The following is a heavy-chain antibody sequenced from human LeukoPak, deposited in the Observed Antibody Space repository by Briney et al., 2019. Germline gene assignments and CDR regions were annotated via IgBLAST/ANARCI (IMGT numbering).Heavy chain of an antibody. CDR1: GGSMSSGGHY. CDR2: IYYSGST. Sequence: SQTLSLTCTVSGGSMSSGGHYWSWIRQHSGKGLEWIGYIYYSGSTLNNPSLKSRVTISVDTSKNQFSLKMNSVTVADTAVYYCARGGGGYTYGKPIEFWGQGTLVTVSS. J-gene: IGHJ4*02. CDR3: ARGGGGYTYGKPIEF. V-gene: IGHV4-31*03. D-gene: IGHD5-18*01.